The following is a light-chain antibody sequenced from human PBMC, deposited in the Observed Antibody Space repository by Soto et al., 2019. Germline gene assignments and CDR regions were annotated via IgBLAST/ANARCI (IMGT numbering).Light chain of an antibody. CDR2: AAS. CDR3: KQSYSTPPWT. J-gene: IGKJ1*01. Sequence: DIQMTQSPSSLSASVGDRVTITCRASQSISSYLNWYQQKPGKAPKLLTYAASSLQSGVPSRFSGSGSGTDFTLTISSLQPEDFATYYCKQSYSTPPWTFGQGTKVDIK. CDR1: QSISSY. V-gene: IGKV1-39*01.